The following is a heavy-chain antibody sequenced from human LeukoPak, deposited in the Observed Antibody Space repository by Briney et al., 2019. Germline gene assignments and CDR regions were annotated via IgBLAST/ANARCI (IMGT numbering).Heavy chain of an antibody. Sequence: ASVRVSCKASGYTSTSYGINWVRQATGQGLEWMGWMNPNSGNTGYAQKFQGRVTITRNTPISTAYMELSSLRSEDTAVYYCARGIVGAKVLNDYWGQGTLVTVSS. J-gene: IGHJ4*02. CDR1: GYTSTSYG. D-gene: IGHD1-26*01. CDR2: MNPNSGNT. CDR3: ARGIVGAKVLNDY. V-gene: IGHV1-8*03.